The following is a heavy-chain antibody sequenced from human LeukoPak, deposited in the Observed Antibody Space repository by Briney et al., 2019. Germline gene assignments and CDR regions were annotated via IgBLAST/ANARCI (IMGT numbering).Heavy chain of an antibody. V-gene: IGHV3-23*01. J-gene: IGHJ4*02. Sequence: GGSLRLSCAASGFTFSSYAMSWVRQAPGKGLEWVSAISGSGGSTYYAGSVKGRFTISRDNSKNTLYLQMNSLRAEDTAVYYCAKAVVQGVVRYYFDYWGQGTLVTVSS. CDR2: ISGSGGST. D-gene: IGHD3-10*01. CDR1: GFTFSSYA. CDR3: AKAVVQGVVRYYFDY.